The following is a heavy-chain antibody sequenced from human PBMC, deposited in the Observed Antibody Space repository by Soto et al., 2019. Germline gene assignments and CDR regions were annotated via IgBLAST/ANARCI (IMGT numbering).Heavy chain of an antibody. CDR2: IYPGDSDT. V-gene: IGHV5-51*01. D-gene: IGHD4-17*01. CDR3: ARLGDYGGNSDD. CDR1: GDSFTSYW. Sequence: XESMKTSWEGSGDSFTSYWSVWVRQMPGKGLEWMGIIYPGDSDTIYSPSFQGQVTISADKSISTAYLQWSSLKASDTAMYYCARLGDYGGNSDDWGQGTLVTVPS. J-gene: IGHJ4*02.